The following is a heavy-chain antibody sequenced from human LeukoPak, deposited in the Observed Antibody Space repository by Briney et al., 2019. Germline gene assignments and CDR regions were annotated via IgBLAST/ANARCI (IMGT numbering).Heavy chain of an antibody. Sequence: GRSLRLSCAPSAFTFSSYWMHWVRQAPGKGLVWVSRINSDGSRTRYADSVKGRFTISRDNAKNTLYLQMSSLRAEDTAVYYCALGYCGGGSCSTYYFDYWGQGTRVTVSS. D-gene: IGHD2-15*01. CDR2: INSDGSRT. CDR3: ALGYCGGGSCSTYYFDY. J-gene: IGHJ4*02. V-gene: IGHV3-74*01. CDR1: AFTFSSYW.